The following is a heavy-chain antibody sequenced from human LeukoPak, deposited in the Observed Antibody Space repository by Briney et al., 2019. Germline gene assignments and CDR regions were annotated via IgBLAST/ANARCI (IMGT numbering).Heavy chain of an antibody. CDR2: IYYSGST. Sequence: SETLSLTCTVSGGSISSYYWSWIRQPPGKGLEWIGYIYYSGSTNYNPSLKSRVTIPVDTSKNQFSLKLSSVTAADTAVYYCASSSWYRTFDYWGQGTLVTVSS. J-gene: IGHJ4*02. CDR1: GGSISSYY. D-gene: IGHD6-13*01. V-gene: IGHV4-59*01. CDR3: ASSSWYRTFDY.